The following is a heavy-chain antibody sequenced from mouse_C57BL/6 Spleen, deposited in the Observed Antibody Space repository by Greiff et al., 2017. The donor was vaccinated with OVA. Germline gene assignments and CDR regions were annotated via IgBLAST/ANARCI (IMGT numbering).Heavy chain of an antibody. D-gene: IGHD2-3*01. CDR3: AKPGGLYDHGWFAY. J-gene: IGHJ3*01. CDR2: IWGDGST. Sequence: VMLVESGPGLVAPSQSLSITCTVSGFSLTSYGVSWVRQPPGKGLEWLGVIWGDGSTNYHSALISRLSISKDNSKSQVFLKLNSLQTDDTATYYCAKPGGLYDHGWFAYWGQGTLVTVSA. V-gene: IGHV2-3*01. CDR1: GFSLTSYG.